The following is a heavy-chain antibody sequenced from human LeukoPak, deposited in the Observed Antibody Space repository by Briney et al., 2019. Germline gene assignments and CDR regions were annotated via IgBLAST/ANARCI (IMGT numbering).Heavy chain of an antibody. D-gene: IGHD3-22*01. V-gene: IGHV1-2*02. Sequence: ASVKVSCKASGYTFTSYGISWVRQAPGQGLEWMGWINPNSGGTNYAQKFQGRVTMTRDTSISTAYMELSRLRSDDTAVYYCARDYQTRYYDSSGYYSLAFDIWGQGTMVTVSS. J-gene: IGHJ3*02. CDR2: INPNSGGT. CDR1: GYTFTSYG. CDR3: ARDYQTRYYDSSGYYSLAFDI.